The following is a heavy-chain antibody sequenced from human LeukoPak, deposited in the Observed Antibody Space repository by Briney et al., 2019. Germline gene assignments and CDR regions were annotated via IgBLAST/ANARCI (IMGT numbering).Heavy chain of an antibody. J-gene: IGHJ4*02. CDR2: IKQDGSEK. CDR3: AREKGVLLWFGELPHFDY. D-gene: IGHD3-10*01. Sequence: VGSLRLSCAASGFTFSSYWMSWVRQAPGKGLEWVANIKQDGSEKYYVDSVKGRFTISRDNAKNSLYLQMNSLRAEDTAVYYCAREKGVLLWFGELPHFDYWGQGTLVTVSS. V-gene: IGHV3-7*03. CDR1: GFTFSSYW.